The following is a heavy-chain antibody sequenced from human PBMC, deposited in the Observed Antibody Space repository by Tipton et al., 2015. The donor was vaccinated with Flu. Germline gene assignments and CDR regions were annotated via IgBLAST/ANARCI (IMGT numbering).Heavy chain of an antibody. CDR1: GGSISSGNYY. Sequence: TLSLTCSVSGGSISSGNYYWNWIRQPAGKGLEWIGRIYTSGSTDYNPSFKSRATISADTSKNQFSLRLSSVTAADTAVYFCAKRGETWGQGTMVTVSS. CDR3: AKRGET. D-gene: IGHD3-10*01. V-gene: IGHV4-61*02. J-gene: IGHJ3*01. CDR2: IYTSGST.